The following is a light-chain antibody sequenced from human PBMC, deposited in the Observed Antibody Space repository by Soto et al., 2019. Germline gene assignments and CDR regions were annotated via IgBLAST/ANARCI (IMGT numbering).Light chain of an antibody. J-gene: IGKJ3*01. CDR1: QLISTY. V-gene: IGKV1-39*01. CDR2: GAS. CDR3: QHNYFILFT. Sequence: DIQMTQSPSSLSASTGDRVTITCRASQLISTYLNWYQQKPGRSPRLLIYGASTLQSGVPSRFSGSGVGASFTHTVSGVLSEDCATDYCQHNYFILFTCGPGT.